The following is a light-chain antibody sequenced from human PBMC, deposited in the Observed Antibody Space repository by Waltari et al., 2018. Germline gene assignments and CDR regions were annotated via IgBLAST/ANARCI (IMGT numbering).Light chain of an antibody. CDR2: WAS. CDR3: QQRHNWPLT. CDR1: QSVLYTSNNKNY. J-gene: IGKJ4*01. V-gene: IGKV4-1*01. Sequence: DIVVTQSPDTLSVSLGERATINRKTSQSVLYTSNNKNYLAWYQQKPGHPPKLLIYWASTRDSGVPDRFIGSGSGTDFTLTINSLQAEDVAIYYCQQRHNWPLTFGGGTKVEIK.